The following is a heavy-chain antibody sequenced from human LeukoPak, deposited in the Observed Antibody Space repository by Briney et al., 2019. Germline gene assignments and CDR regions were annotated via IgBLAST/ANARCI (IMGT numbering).Heavy chain of an antibody. CDR1: GGPISIYY. CDR3: ARHSSRYYYNTTGSQGFDP. CDR2: VHYSGNT. Sequence: SETPSLTCTVSGGPISIYYWSWIRQPPTKGLEWIGYVHYSGNTNYNPSLESRATISLETSKNLFSLQLKSLTAADTAVYYCARHSSRYYYNTTGSQGFDPWGQGTLVTVSS. V-gene: IGHV4-59*01. J-gene: IGHJ5*02. D-gene: IGHD3-22*01.